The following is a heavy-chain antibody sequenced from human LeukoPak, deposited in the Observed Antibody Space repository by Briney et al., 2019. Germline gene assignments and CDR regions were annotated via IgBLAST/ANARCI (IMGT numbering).Heavy chain of an antibody. D-gene: IGHD2-2*01. J-gene: IGHJ4*02. CDR2: IKQDGSEK. CDR3: ARDRFVVVPAVRPFDY. Sequence: GGSLRLSCAASGFTFSGYWMSWVRQAPGKGLEWVANIKQDGSEKYYVDSVKGRFTISRDNAKNSLYLQMNSLRAEDTAVYYCARDRFVVVPAVRPFDYWGQGTLVTVSS. V-gene: IGHV3-7*01. CDR1: GFTFSGYW.